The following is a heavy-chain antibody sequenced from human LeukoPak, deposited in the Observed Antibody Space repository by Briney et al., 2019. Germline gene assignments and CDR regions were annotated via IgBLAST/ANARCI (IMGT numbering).Heavy chain of an antibody. J-gene: IGHJ4*02. CDR2: MNPNSGNT. CDR1: GYTFNSYD. V-gene: IGHV1-8*03. Sequence: ASVKVSCKASGYTFNSYDINWVRQATGQGLEWMGWMNPNSGNTGYAQKFQGRVTITRNTSISTAYMELSSLRSEDTAVYYCARAVRIAAAGVFYFDYWGQGTLVTVSS. CDR3: ARAVRIAAAGVFYFDY. D-gene: IGHD6-13*01.